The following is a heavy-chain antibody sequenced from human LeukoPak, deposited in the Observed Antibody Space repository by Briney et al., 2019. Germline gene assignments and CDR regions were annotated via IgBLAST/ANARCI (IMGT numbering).Heavy chain of an antibody. CDR2: INHSGSI. CDR1: GGSFSGYY. V-gene: IGHV4-34*01. Sequence: SETLSLTCAVYGGSFSGYYWSWIRQPPGKGLEWIGEINHSGSINYNPSLKSRVTISVDTSKNQFSLKLSSVTAADTAVYYCARDRTGSYRYDAFDIWGQGTMVTVSS. D-gene: IGHD3-16*02. CDR3: ARDRTGSYRYDAFDI. J-gene: IGHJ3*02.